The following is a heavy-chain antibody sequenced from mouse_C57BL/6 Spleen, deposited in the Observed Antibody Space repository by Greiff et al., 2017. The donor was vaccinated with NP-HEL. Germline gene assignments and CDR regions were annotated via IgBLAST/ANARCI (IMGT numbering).Heavy chain of an antibody. D-gene: IGHD1-3*01. V-gene: IGHV5-9-1*02. J-gene: IGHJ4*01. CDR3: TREGVGAMDY. Sequence: EVKLMESGEGLVKPGGSLKLSCAASGFTFSSYAMSWVRQTPEKRLEWVAYISSGGDYIYYADTVKGRFTISRDTARNTLYLQMSSLKSEDTAMYYCTREGVGAMDYWGQGTSVTVSS. CDR2: ISSGGDYI. CDR1: GFTFSSYA.